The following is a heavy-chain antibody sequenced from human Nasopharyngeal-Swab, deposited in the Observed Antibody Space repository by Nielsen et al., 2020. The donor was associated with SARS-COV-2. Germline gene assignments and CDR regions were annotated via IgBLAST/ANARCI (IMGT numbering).Heavy chain of an antibody. J-gene: IGHJ5*02. V-gene: IGHV4-59*01. CDR1: GGSISAYY. CDR3: ARGSSGSYAPHP. CDR2: IYYSGST. D-gene: IGHD3-10*01. Sequence: SETLSLTCTVSGGSISAYYWSWIRQPPGKGLEWLGYIYYSGSTNYNPSTNYNPSLKSRVTFSVDMSKNQVSLKLSSITAADTAVYFCARGSSGSYAPHPWGQGTLVTVSS.